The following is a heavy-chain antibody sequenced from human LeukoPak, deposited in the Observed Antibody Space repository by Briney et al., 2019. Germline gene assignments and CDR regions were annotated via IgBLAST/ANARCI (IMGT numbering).Heavy chain of an antibody. Sequence: PGGSLRLSCAASGFTFDDYAMHWVRQAPGKGLEWVSGISWNSGSIGYADSVKGRFTISRDNAKNSLYLQMNSLRAEDTALYYYAKSNFWSDGYFDYWGQGTLVTVSS. CDR1: GFTFDDYA. J-gene: IGHJ4*02. CDR3: AKSNFWSDGYFDY. D-gene: IGHD3-3*01. V-gene: IGHV3-9*01. CDR2: ISWNSGSI.